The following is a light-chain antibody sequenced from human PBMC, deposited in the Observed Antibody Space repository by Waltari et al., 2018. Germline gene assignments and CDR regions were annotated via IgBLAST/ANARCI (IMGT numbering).Light chain of an antibody. CDR2: DNN. V-gene: IGLV1-51*01. CDR3: GTWDTDLSVV. J-gene: IGLJ2*01. CDR1: GSNIGNNF. Sequence: QSVLTQPPSVSAAPGQKVPINCSGTGSNIGNNFVSWYQQLPGTAPKLLIYDNNKRPSGIPDRFSGSKSGTSATLGITGLQTGDEADYYCGTWDTDLSVVFGGGTKLTVL.